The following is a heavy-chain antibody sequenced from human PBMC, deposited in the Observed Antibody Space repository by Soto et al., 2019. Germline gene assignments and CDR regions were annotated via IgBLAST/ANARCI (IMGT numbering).Heavy chain of an antibody. D-gene: IGHD3-16*02. CDR3: ARDGSGDYVWGSYRLTNSADY. CDR2: ISAYNGNT. Sequence: QVQLVQSGAEVKKPGASVKVSCKASGYTFTSYGISWVRQAPGQGLEWMGWISAYNGNTNYAQKLQGRVTMTTDTSTSTVYMELRSLRYDDTAVYYCARDGSGDYVWGSYRLTNSADYWGQGTLVTVSS. V-gene: IGHV1-18*04. J-gene: IGHJ4*02. CDR1: GYTFTSYG.